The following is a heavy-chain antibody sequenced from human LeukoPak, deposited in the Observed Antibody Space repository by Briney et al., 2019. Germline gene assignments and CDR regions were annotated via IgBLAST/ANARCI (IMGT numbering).Heavy chain of an antibody. Sequence: PSETLSLTCAVYGGSFSGYYWSWIRQPPGKGLEWIGEIDHSGSTNYNPSLKSRVTISVDTSKNQFSLKLSSVTAADTAVYYCATSSQTTVIDYWGQGTLVTVSS. V-gene: IGHV4-34*01. CDR2: IDHSGST. J-gene: IGHJ4*02. D-gene: IGHD4-17*01. CDR3: ATSSQTTVIDY. CDR1: GGSFSGYY.